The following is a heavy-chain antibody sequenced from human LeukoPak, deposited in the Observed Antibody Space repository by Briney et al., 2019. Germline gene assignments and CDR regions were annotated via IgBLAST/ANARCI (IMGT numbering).Heavy chain of an antibody. Sequence: SETLSLTCTVSGDSISSFYWSWIRQPPGKGLEWIGYIYYGGSTNYNPSLKSRVTISVDTSKNQFSLKLGSVTAADTAVYYCASSEPYDILTGYYPFDYWGQGTLVTVSS. CDR2: IYYGGST. V-gene: IGHV4-59*01. CDR3: ASSEPYDILTGYYPFDY. D-gene: IGHD3-9*01. J-gene: IGHJ4*02. CDR1: GDSISSFY.